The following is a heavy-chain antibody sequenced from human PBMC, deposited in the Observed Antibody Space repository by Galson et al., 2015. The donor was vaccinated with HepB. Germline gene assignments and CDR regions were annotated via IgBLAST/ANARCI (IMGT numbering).Heavy chain of an antibody. V-gene: IGHV3-48*02. CDR1: GYTSSSYT. J-gene: IGHJ2*01. D-gene: IGHD3-10*01. CDR3: SRVYFGSGSSSAYWYFDL. Sequence: SVRLSCAASGYTSSSYTINWVRQAPGKGLESVSYISSTSATMYYADSAKGRFTISRDNAQNSPYLQMNSLRDEDTAVYYCSRVYFGSGSSSAYWYFDLWGRGALVTVSS. CDR2: ISSTSATM.